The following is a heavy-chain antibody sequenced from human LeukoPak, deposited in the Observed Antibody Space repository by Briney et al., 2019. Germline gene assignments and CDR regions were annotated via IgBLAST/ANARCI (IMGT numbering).Heavy chain of an antibody. Sequence: SVEVSCKASGGTFSSYAISWVRQAPGQGLEWMGGIIPIFGTANYAQKFQVRVTITADESTSTAYMELSSLRSEDTAVYYCARHCSGGSCYSGEYYMDVWGKGTTVTVSS. D-gene: IGHD2-15*01. CDR3: ARHCSGGSCYSGEYYMDV. V-gene: IGHV1-69*13. CDR2: IIPIFGTA. J-gene: IGHJ6*03. CDR1: GGTFSSYA.